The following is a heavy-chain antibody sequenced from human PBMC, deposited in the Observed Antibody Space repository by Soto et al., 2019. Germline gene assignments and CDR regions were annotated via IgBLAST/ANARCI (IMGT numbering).Heavy chain of an antibody. CDR2: IWYDGSNK. D-gene: IGHD3-9*01. J-gene: IGHJ6*02. Sequence: PGGSLRLSCAASGFTFSSYGMHWVRQAPGKGLEWVAVIWYDGSNKYYADSVKGRFTISRDNSKNTLYLQMNSLRAEDTAVYYCARDNGILTGYYKAYYYYGMDVWGQGTTVTVSS. CDR1: GFTFSSYG. CDR3: ARDNGILTGYYKAYYYYGMDV. V-gene: IGHV3-33*01.